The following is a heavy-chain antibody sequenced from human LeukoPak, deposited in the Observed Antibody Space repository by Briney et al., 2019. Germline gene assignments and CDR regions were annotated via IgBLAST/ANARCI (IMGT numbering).Heavy chain of an antibody. V-gene: IGHV3-33*01. Sequence: GGSLRLSCAASRFTFSIYGMHWVRQAPGKGLEWVALIWYDGSNKYYTDSVKGRFTISRDNSKNTLYLQMNSLRAEDTAVYYCARDISSSSSCLSFWGQGTLVTVSS. CDR1: RFTFSIYG. CDR2: IWYDGSNK. D-gene: IGHD6-13*01. CDR3: ARDISSSSSCLSF. J-gene: IGHJ4*02.